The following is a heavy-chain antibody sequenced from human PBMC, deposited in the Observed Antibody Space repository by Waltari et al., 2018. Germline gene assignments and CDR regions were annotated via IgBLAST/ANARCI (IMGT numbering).Heavy chain of an antibody. J-gene: IGHJ4*02. V-gene: IGHV2-70*15. CDR2: IDWDDDK. D-gene: IGHD5-12*01. Sequence: QVTLRESGPALVKPTQTLTLTCTFSGFSLSTSGMCVSWIRQPPGKALEWLARIDWDDDKYYNTFLKTRLPIPKDPSKTQVFFKIPNMAPGDTATYSWAGIGGGGGDGYRDYWGQGTLVTVSS. CDR3: AGIGGGGGDGYRDY. CDR1: GFSLSTSGMC.